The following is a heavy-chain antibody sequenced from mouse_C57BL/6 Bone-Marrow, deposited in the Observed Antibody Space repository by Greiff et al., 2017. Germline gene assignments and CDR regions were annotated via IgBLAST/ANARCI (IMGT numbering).Heavy chain of an antibody. CDR2: INPSSGYT. CDR1: GYTFTSYW. CDR3: ARSPKGYFDY. V-gene: IGHV1-7*01. Sequence: QVHVKQSGAELAKPGASVKLSCKASGYTFTSYWMHWVKQRPGQGLEWIGYINPSSGYTKYNQKFKGKATLTADKSSSTAYLQLSSLTYEDSAVYYCARSPKGYFDYWGQGTTLTVSS. J-gene: IGHJ2*01.